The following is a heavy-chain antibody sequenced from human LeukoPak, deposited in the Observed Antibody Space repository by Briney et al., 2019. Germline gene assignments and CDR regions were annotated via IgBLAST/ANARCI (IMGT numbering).Heavy chain of an antibody. D-gene: IGHD2-21*02. V-gene: IGHV1-2*02. CDR1: GYTFTGYY. CDR3: ARVRVHIVVVTADYYGMDV. Sequence: ASVKVSCTASGYTFTGYYMHWVRQAPGQGLEWMGWINPNSGGTNYAQKFQGRVTMTRDTSISTAYMELSRLRSDDTAVYYCARVRVHIVVVTADYYGMDVWGQGTTVTVSS. J-gene: IGHJ6*02. CDR2: INPNSGGT.